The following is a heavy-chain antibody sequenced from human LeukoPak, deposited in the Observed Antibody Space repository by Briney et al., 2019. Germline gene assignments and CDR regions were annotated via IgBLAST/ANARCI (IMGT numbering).Heavy chain of an antibody. CDR3: ARGKYGGYFIDY. CDR1: GFTFRDYA. D-gene: IGHD5-12*01. V-gene: IGHV3-30-3*01. Sequence: GGSLRLSCAASGFTFRDYAMHWVRQAPGKGLEWVAVISYAGSNKYYADSVKGRFTISRDNSQNTLYLQMNSLRAEDTAVYYCARGKYGGYFIDYWGQGTLVTVSS. CDR2: ISYAGSNK. J-gene: IGHJ4*02.